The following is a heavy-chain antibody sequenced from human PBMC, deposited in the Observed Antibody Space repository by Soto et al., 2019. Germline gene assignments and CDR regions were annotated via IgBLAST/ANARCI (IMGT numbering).Heavy chain of an antibody. CDR2: IYYSGST. D-gene: IGHD2-15*01. CDR1: GGSISSGDYY. J-gene: IGHJ1*01. V-gene: IGHV4-30-4*01. CDR3: ARDGVRWYHGYFQH. Sequence: QVQLQESGPGLVKPSQTLSLTCTVSGGSISSGDYYWSWIRQPPGKGLEWIGYIYYSGSTYYNPSLKRLDTVSGDTSKNQFSLKLSSVTAADTAVYYCARDGVRWYHGYFQHWGQGTLVTVSS.